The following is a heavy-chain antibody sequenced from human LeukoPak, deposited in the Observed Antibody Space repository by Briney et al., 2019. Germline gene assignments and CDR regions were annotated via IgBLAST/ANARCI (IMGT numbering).Heavy chain of an antibody. CDR2: ISSSSSYI. CDR3: ARDNHDSSGYYTNAFDI. CDR1: GFTFSSYS. V-gene: IGHV3-21*01. J-gene: IGHJ3*02. D-gene: IGHD3-22*01. Sequence: GGSLRLSCAASGFTFSSYSMNWVRQAPGKGLEGVSSISSSSSYIYYADSVKGRFTISRDKAKNSLYLQMNSLRAEDTAVYYCARDNHDSSGYYTNAFDIWGQGTMVTVSS.